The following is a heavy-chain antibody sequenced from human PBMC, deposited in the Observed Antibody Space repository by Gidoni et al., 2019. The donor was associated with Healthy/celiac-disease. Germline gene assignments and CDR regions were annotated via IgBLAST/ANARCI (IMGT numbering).Heavy chain of an antibody. CDR2: ISYDGSNK. V-gene: IGHV3-30-3*01. D-gene: IGHD6-13*01. CDR3: ARDLWYSSSWGYYYGMDV. CDR1: GFTFSSYA. J-gene: IGHJ6*02. Sequence: GFTFSSYAMHWVRQAPGKGLEWVAVISYDGSNKYYADSVKGRFTISRDNSKNTLYLQMNSLRAEDTAVYYCARDLWYSSSWGYYYGMDVWGQGTTVTVSS.